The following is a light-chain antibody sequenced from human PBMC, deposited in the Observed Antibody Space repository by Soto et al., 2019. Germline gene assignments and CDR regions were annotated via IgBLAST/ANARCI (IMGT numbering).Light chain of an antibody. V-gene: IGKV1-5*03. J-gene: IGKJ1*01. Sequence: IPITQSPSTLSGSVGARVTITCRASQTISSWLAWYQQKPGKAPKLLIYKASTLKSGVPSRFSGSGSGTEFTLTISSLQPDDFATYYCQHYNSYSEAFGQGTMVDI. CDR2: KAS. CDR3: QHYNSYSEA. CDR1: QTISSW.